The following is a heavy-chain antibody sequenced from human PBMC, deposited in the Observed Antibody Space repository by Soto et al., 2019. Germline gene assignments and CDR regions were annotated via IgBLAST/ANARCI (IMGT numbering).Heavy chain of an antibody. CDR3: AKAAPYCSGGSCYYDY. D-gene: IGHD2-15*01. Sequence: GGSLRLSCAASGFTFSSYAMSWVRQAPGKGLEWVSAISGSGGSTYYADSVKGRFTISRDNSKNTLYLQMNSLRAEDTAVYYCAKAAPYCSGGSCYYDYWGQGTLVTVSS. CDR2: ISGSGGST. V-gene: IGHV3-23*01. J-gene: IGHJ4*02. CDR1: GFTFSSYA.